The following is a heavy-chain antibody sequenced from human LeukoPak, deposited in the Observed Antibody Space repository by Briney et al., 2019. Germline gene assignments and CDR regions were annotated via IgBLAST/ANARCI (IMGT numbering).Heavy chain of an antibody. CDR3: ARHAVEGKWLQFYYFNF. CDR1: GGSIRNSSFY. D-gene: IGHD5-24*01. Sequence: PSETLSLTCAASGGSIRNSSFYWGWIRQPPGKGLEWIASIYNSGTTYYNPSLKGRITIFVDTSKNQVSLKLRSVTAADTADCARHAVEGKWLQFYYFNFWGQGSLVTVSS. J-gene: IGHJ4*02. CDR2: IYNSGTT. V-gene: IGHV4-39*01.